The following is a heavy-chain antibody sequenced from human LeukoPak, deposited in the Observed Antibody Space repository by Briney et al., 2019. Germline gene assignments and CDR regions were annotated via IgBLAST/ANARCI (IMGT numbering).Heavy chain of an antibody. J-gene: IGHJ4*02. V-gene: IGHV4-30-4*01. D-gene: IGHD3-16*02. CDR3: ARGPNYVWGSYRYFDY. CDR1: XVSISSGDYY. CDR2: IYYTGSI. Sequence: TLSLXXIVSXVSISSGDYYWGWIRQSPGKGLEWIGYIYYTGSISYNPSLKSRLTISVDTSKNQFSLKLSSVTAADTAVYYCARGPNYVWGSYRYFDYWGQGTLVTVSS.